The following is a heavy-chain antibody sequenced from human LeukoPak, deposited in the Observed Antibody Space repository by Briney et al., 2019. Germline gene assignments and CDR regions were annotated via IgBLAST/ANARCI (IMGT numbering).Heavy chain of an antibody. J-gene: IGHJ4*02. Sequence: GGSLRLSCAASGFTFSSYAMNWVRQAPGKGLEWVSAISGSGGSTYYADSVKGRFTISRDNSKNTLYLQMNSLRAEDTAVYYCAQKGECWSGIDYWGQGTLVTVSS. CDR3: AQKGECWSGIDY. D-gene: IGHD3-3*01. V-gene: IGHV3-23*01. CDR2: ISGSGGST. CDR1: GFTFSSYA.